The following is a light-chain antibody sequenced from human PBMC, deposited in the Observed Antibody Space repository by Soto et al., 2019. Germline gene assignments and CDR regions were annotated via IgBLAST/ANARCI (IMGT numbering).Light chain of an antibody. J-gene: IGKJ4*01. CDR3: QQTSSTPT. CDR2: AAS. Sequence: DIQITQSPSTRSSSLGYRFTITFRASQSISSWLAWYQQKPGKAPKLLIYAASSLQTGVSSRFSGSGSGTDFTLTISNLQPEDFATYYCQQTSSTPTFGGGTKVDI. CDR1: QSISSW. V-gene: IGKV1-39*01.